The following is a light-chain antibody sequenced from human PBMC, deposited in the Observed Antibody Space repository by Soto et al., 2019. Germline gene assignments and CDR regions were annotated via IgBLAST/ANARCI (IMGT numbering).Light chain of an antibody. J-gene: IGKJ3*01. CDR1: QIIISSY. CDR3: QHYGSSPLT. Sequence: EIVLTQSPGTLSLSPGERATLSCRASQIIISSYLAWFQQKPGQAPMLLIYGASSRATCIPDRFSGSGSGTDFTLTISRLEPEDVAVYYCQHYGSSPLTFGPGTKVDIK. CDR2: GAS. V-gene: IGKV3-20*01.